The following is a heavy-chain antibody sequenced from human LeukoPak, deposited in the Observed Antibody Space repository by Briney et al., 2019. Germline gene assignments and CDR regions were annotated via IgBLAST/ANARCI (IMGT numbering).Heavy chain of an antibody. V-gene: IGHV3-48*01. CDR1: GFTFSTYN. CDR3: ASALGATRGAWFDP. Sequence: PGGSLRLSCAASGFTFSTYNMNWVRQAPGKGLEWVSYISSSGSTIYYADSVKGRFTISRDNSKNTLYLQMNSLRAEDTAVYYCASALGATRGAWFDPWGQGTLVTVSS. CDR2: ISSSGSTI. J-gene: IGHJ5*02. D-gene: IGHD1-26*01.